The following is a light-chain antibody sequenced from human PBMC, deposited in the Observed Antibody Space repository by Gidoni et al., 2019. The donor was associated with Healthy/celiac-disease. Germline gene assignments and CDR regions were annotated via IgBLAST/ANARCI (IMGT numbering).Light chain of an antibody. V-gene: IGLV1-40*01. Sequence: QSVLTQPPSVSGAPGQRVTISCTGSSSNIGAGYDVHWYQQLPGTAPKLLIYCNINRPSGVPDRFSGSKSGTSASLAITGLQAEDEADYYCQSYDSSLSGWGVFGGGTKLTVL. CDR3: QSYDSSLSGWGV. J-gene: IGLJ2*01. CDR2: CNI. CDR1: SSNIGAGYD.